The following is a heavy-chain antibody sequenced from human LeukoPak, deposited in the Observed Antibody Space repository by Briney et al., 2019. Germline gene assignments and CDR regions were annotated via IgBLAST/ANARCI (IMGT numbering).Heavy chain of an antibody. J-gene: IGHJ4*02. Sequence: GGSLRLSCAASGFTFSSYSMNWVRQAPGKGLEWVSYISSNSSTIYYADSVEGRFTIPRDNAKDSLYLQMNSLRAEDTAVYYCARDEVRATSPMLDCWGQGTLVTVSS. V-gene: IGHV3-48*01. CDR2: ISSNSSTI. CDR1: GFTFSSYS. CDR3: ARDEVRATSPMLDC. D-gene: IGHD1-26*01.